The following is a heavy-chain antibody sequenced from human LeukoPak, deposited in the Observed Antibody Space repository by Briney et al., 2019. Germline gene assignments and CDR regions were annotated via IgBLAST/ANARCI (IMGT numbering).Heavy chain of an antibody. CDR1: GFTVSSNY. CDR2: IYSGGST. J-gene: IGHJ4*02. D-gene: IGHD4-17*01. V-gene: IGHV3-53*01. Sequence: GGSLGLSCAASGFTVSSNYMSWFRQAPGKGLEWVSVIYSGGSTYYADSVKGRFTISRDNSKNTLYLQMNSLRAEDTAVYYCASQGAEGPYGDYDGTDYWGQGTLVTVSS. CDR3: ASQGAEGPYGDYDGTDY.